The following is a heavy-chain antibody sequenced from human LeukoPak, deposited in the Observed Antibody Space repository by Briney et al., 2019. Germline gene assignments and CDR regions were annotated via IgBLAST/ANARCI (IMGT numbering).Heavy chain of an antibody. CDR3: ARGPLYYYDSSGYYDY. CDR1: GFTFSSNY. CDR2: IYSGGST. D-gene: IGHD3-22*01. V-gene: IGHV3-53*01. J-gene: IGHJ4*02. Sequence: GGSLRLSCAASGFTFSSNYMSWVHQAPGKGLEWVSVIYSGGSTYYADSVKGRFTISRDNSKNTLYLQMNSLRAEDTAVYYCARGPLYYYDSSGYYDYWGQGTLVTVSS.